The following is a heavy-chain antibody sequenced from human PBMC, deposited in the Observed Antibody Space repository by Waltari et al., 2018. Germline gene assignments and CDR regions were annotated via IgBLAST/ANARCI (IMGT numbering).Heavy chain of an antibody. Sequence: QLQLQESGPGLVKPSETLSLTCTVSGGSISTNYNWGWVRQPPGKGLEWMGNMQSRGSTFYTPSLKSRVTISLGTSKNQVSRGLSSVGAADTAVYFCGRIAFGDDGGYFQHWGQGTLVTGSS. CDR2: MQSRGST. D-gene: IGHD4-17*01. J-gene: IGHJ1*01. CDR1: GGSISTNYN. CDR3: GRIAFGDDGGYFQH. V-gene: IGHV4-39*01.